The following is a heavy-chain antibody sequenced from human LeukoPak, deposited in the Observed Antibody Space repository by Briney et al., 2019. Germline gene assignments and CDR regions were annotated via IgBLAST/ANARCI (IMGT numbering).Heavy chain of an antibody. Sequence: GGSLRLSCAASGFTFSSYSMNWVRQAPGKGLEWVSSISSSSSYTYYADSVKGRFTISRDNAKNSLYLQMSSLRAEDTAVYYCAKEKYRGYSYGSGDYWGQGTLVTVSS. V-gene: IGHV3-21*01. J-gene: IGHJ4*02. CDR3: AKEKYRGYSYGSGDY. CDR2: ISSSSSYT. D-gene: IGHD5-18*01. CDR1: GFTFSSYS.